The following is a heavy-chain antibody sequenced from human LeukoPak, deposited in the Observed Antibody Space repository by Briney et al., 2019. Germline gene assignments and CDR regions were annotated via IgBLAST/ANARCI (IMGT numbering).Heavy chain of an antibody. Sequence: ASVKVSCKASGYTFTGYYMHWVRQAPGQGLEWMGWINPNSGGTNYAQKFQGRVTMTRDTSISTAYMELSRLRSDDTAVYYCARARRRGSYYSGWFDPWGQGTLVTVSS. CDR2: INPNSGGT. V-gene: IGHV1-2*02. J-gene: IGHJ5*02. CDR3: ARARRRGSYYSGWFDP. CDR1: GYTFTGYY. D-gene: IGHD1-26*01.